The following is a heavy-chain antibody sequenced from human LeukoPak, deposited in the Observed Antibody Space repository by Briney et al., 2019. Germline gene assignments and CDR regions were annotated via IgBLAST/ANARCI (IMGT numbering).Heavy chain of an antibody. D-gene: IGHD3-9*01. CDR1: GYSISSGYY. CDR3: ARDLARDYDILTGYYNIPRHYYMDV. V-gene: IGHV4-38-2*02. CDR2: IYHSGST. J-gene: IGHJ6*03. Sequence: SETLSLTCTVSGYSISSGYYWGWIRQPPGKGLEWIGSIYHSGSTYYNPSLKSRVTISVDTSKNQFSLKLSSVTAGATAVYYCARDLARDYDILTGYYNIPRHYYMDVWGKGTTVTVSS.